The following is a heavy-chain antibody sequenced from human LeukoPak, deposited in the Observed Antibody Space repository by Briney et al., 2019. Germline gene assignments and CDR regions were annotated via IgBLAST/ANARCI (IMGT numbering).Heavy chain of an antibody. CDR3: ARGAAARLYGMDV. CDR1: GGSISSYY. D-gene: IGHD6-13*01. CDR2: IYYSGST. Sequence: SETLSLTCTVSGGSISSYYWSWIRQPPGKGLEWIGYIYYSGSTNYNPSLKSRVTISVDTSRNQFSLKLSSVTAADTAVYYCARGAAARLYGMDVWGQGTMVTVSS. V-gene: IGHV4-59*01. J-gene: IGHJ3*01.